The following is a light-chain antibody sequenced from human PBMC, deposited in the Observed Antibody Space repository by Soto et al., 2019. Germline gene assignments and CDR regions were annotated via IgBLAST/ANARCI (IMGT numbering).Light chain of an antibody. CDR2: EVG. Sequence: QSALTQPASVSGSPGQSITTSCTGSSSDVGGHNHVSWYQQHPGKAPKLIIYEVGNRPSGVSNRFSGSKSGNTASLTISGFQAEDEADYYCNSYTSSSTHVFGTGTKVTVL. CDR3: NSYTSSSTHV. J-gene: IGLJ1*01. V-gene: IGLV2-14*01. CDR1: SSDVGGHNH.